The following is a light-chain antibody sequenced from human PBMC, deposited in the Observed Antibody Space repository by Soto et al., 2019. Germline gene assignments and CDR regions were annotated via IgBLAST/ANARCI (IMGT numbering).Light chain of an antibody. J-gene: IGKJ4*01. V-gene: IGKV1D-12*01. Sequence: DIQMTQSPSSVSASVGDRVTITCRASQDFSSWLVWYQQKPGKAPMLLMYGASRLQSGVPSRFSGSGSGTDFTLTISGLQPEEFATYYCQQANTFPLAFCGGTRVDVK. CDR3: QQANTFPLA. CDR1: QDFSSW. CDR2: GAS.